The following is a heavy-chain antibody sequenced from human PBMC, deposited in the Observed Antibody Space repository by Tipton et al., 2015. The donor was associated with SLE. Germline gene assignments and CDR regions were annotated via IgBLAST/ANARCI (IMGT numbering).Heavy chain of an antibody. CDR1: GVSITNYHSY. Sequence: TLSLTCSVSGVSITNYHSYWDWFRQTAGKGLEWIGRIYFPGRTYYNPSVTSRVTIALDTSKNEFSLEMTSVTTADTGVYYCVKSVVVVSPRDYYYYMDVWGKGTTVTV. CDR3: VKSVVVVSPRDYYYYMDV. CDR2: IYFPGRT. J-gene: IGHJ6*03. V-gene: IGHV4-61*02. D-gene: IGHD2-15*01.